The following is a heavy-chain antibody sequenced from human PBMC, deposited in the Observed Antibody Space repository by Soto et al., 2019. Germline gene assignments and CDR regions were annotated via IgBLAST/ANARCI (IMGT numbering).Heavy chain of an antibody. Sequence: EVQLLESGGGLVQPGGSLRLSCAPSGFTFSSYAMSWVRQAPGKGLEWVSAISGSGGSTYYADSVKGRFTISRDNSKNTLYLQMNSLRAEDTAVYYCAKATEEDGDDNGGAFDIWGQGTMVTFSA. CDR1: GFTFSSYA. CDR2: ISGSGGST. V-gene: IGHV3-23*01. J-gene: IGHJ3*02. CDR3: AKATEEDGDDNGGAFDI. D-gene: IGHD4-17*01.